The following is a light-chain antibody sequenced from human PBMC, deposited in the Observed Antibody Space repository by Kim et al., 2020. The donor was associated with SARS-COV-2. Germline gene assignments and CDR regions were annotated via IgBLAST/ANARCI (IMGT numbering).Light chain of an antibody. J-gene: IGLJ3*02. Sequence: QSVLTQPPSASETPGQRVTISCSGSYSNIGGNTVNWYQQLPGTAPKLLIYSNSHRPQGVPDRFSGSKSGTSASLAIDGLRSEDDAEYYCATWDESLRALVFGGGTQLTVL. CDR3: ATWDESLRALV. CDR2: SNS. CDR1: YSNIGGNT. V-gene: IGLV1-44*01.